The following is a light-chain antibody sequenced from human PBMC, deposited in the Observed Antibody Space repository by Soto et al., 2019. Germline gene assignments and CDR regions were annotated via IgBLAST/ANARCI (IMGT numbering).Light chain of an antibody. CDR2: GAS. Sequence: EIVLTQSPGTLSLSPGERATLSCRASQSVSSSSLAWYQQKPGQAPRLLIYGASGRATGIPDRFSGSGSGTDFTLTISRLEPEDFAVYFCQLYGSSPWTFGQGTKVDIK. CDR1: QSVSSSS. V-gene: IGKV3-20*01. CDR3: QLYGSSPWT. J-gene: IGKJ1*01.